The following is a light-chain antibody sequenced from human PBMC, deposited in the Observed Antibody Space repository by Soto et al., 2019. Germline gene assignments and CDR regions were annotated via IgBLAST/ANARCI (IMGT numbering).Light chain of an antibody. V-gene: IGKV3-20*01. CDR1: QSVRRSS. CDR3: QQYGGASIT. CDR2: DAS. Sequence: TLLTQSPGTLSLSPGERAALSCRASQSVRRSSVAWYQQKPGQAPRLLIYDASTRATGIPDRFSGSGSETDFTLTITRLQTDDFAVYYCQQYGGASITFGQGTRVEIK. J-gene: IGKJ5*01.